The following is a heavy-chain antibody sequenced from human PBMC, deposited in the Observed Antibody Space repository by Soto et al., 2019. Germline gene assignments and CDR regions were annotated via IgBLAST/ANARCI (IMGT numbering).Heavy chain of an antibody. CDR1: GFTFSTYA. CDR2: ISSNGGST. Sequence: EVQLVESGGGLVQPGGSLRLSCAASGFTFSTYAKHWVRQAPGKGLEYVLAISSNGGSTYYGNSVKGRFTISRDKSKNMLFFQMGSLRADVMDLYYCARDRGSSSGHHADVWGQGTTVTVSS. CDR3: ARDRGSSSGHHADV. D-gene: IGHD6-19*01. V-gene: IGHV3-64*01. J-gene: IGHJ6*02.